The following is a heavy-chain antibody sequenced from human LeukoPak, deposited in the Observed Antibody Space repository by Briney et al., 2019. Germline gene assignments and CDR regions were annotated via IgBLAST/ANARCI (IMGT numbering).Heavy chain of an antibody. CDR3: AREKGGLRYFDWLSKGKYFQH. CDR2: ISYEGSNN. V-gene: IGHV3-30-3*01. J-gene: IGHJ1*01. CDR1: GFTFSSYA. Sequence: PGGSLRLSCAASGFTFSSYAMHWVRQARGKGREGVAVISYEGSNNYYAVSVKPLFTISRHYSQNTLYLQMHSLRAEDTAVYYCAREKGGLRYFDWLSKGKYFQHWGQGTLVTVSS. D-gene: IGHD3-9*01.